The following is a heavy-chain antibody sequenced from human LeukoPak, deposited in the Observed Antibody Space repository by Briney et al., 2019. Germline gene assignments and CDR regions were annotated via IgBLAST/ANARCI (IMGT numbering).Heavy chain of an antibody. Sequence: GGSLRLSCAASGFTFSSYAMSWVRQAPGKGLEWVSAISGSGGSTYYADSVKGRFTISRDNSKNTLYLQMNSLRAGDTAVYYCAGGGYSYGPNDAFDIWGQGTMVTVSS. CDR2: ISGSGGST. V-gene: IGHV3-23*01. J-gene: IGHJ3*02. CDR1: GFTFSSYA. D-gene: IGHD5-18*01. CDR3: AGGGYSYGPNDAFDI.